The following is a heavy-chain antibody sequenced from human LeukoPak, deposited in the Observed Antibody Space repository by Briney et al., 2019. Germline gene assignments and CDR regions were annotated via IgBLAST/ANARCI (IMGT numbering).Heavy chain of an antibody. J-gene: IGHJ4*02. D-gene: IGHD2-8*01. Sequence: PSETLSLTCTVSGGSISSSSYYWGWIRQPPGKGLEWIGSIYYSGSTYYNPSLKSRVTISVDTSKNQFSLKLSSVTAADTAVYYCARVYRRFGMSYFDYWGQGSLVTVSS. CDR2: IYYSGST. CDR1: GGSISSSSYY. V-gene: IGHV4-39*01. CDR3: ARVYRRFGMSYFDY.